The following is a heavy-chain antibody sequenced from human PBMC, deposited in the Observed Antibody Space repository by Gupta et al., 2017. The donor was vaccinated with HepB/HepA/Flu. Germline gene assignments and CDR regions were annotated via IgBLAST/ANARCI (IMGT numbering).Heavy chain of an antibody. V-gene: IGHV3-9*01. J-gene: IGHJ4*02. Sequence: EVQLVESGGGLVQPGRSLRLSCAASGITFNGYAFNWVRQAPGKGLEWVSGISWNSGDMAYVDSVKGRFTISRDNAKNSLYLQMNNLRVEDTALYYCARAGTYSSSSGYFNYWGQGTQGTVSS. CDR1: GITFNGYA. CDR3: ARAGTYSSSSGYFNY. D-gene: IGHD6-6*01. CDR2: ISWNSGDM.